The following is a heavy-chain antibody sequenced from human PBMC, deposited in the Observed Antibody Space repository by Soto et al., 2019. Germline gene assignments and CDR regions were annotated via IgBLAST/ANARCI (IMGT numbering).Heavy chain of an antibody. J-gene: IGHJ4*02. V-gene: IGHV3-11*05. CDR3: ARASGLWVGDVDC. CDR2: MSTSSSYT. CDR1: GFTFSDYY. D-gene: IGHD3-10*01. Sequence: QVQLVESGGGLVKPGGSLRLSCAASGFTFSDYYMSRIRQAPGKGLEWVSYMSTSSSYTKYADSVKGRFTISRDNAKNSLYLQMNSLRAEDTAVYYCARASGLWVGDVDCWGQGTLVTVSS.